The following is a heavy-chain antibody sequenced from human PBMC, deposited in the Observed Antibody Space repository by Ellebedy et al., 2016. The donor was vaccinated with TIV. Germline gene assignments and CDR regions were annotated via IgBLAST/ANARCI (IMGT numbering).Heavy chain of an antibody. V-gene: IGHV3-13*01. CDR2: IDAAGDT. CDR1: GFTFSSYD. J-gene: IGHJ6*02. CDR3: ARATAGLDV. Sequence: PGGSLRLSCAASGFTFSSYDMHWVRQVTGKGLEWVSSIDAAGDTHYSGSVKGRFTISRENGKNSLYLQMNSLKAEDTAMYYCARATAGLDVWGQGTTVSVSS.